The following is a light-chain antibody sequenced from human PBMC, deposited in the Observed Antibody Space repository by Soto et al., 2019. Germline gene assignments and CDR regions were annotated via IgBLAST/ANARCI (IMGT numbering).Light chain of an antibody. CDR1: QDIRKD. V-gene: IGKV1-6*01. CDR3: LQDYNYPLT. CDR2: GAS. J-gene: IGKJ2*01. Sequence: AIPMTQSPSSLSASVGDRVTITCRASQDIRKDLSWYQQKPGKAPQILIYGASTLQTGVASRFSVSGSATEFTLTISSLQPEDSAAYYCLQDYNYPLTFVQGTKLEF.